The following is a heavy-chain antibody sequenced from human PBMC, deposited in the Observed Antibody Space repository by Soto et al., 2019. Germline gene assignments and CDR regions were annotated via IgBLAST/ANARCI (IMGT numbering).Heavy chain of an antibody. CDR2: IYYSGST. J-gene: IGHJ5*02. V-gene: IGHV4-59*01. Sequence: SETLSLTCTVSGGSISSYDLSWIRQPPGKGLEWIGYIYYSGSTNYNPSLKSRVTISVDTSKNQFSLKLSSVTAADTAVYYCARENARYYYDSSGYYPNWFDPWGQGNLVTV. D-gene: IGHD3-22*01. CDR1: GGSISSYD. CDR3: ARENARYYYDSSGYYPNWFDP.